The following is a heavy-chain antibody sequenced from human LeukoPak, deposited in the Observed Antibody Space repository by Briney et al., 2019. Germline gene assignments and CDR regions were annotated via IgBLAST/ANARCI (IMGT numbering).Heavy chain of an antibody. J-gene: IGHJ4*02. Sequence: GGSRRLSCVTSGFMFSSYGMHWVRQAPGKGLEWVAFTQSDGYGKDYRDSVKGRFTISRDNSKNTLYLQMNFLRAEDTALYYCGKHDSASDYWGQGTLVTVSS. V-gene: IGHV3-30*02. D-gene: IGHD1-26*01. CDR2: TQSDGYGK. CDR3: GKHDSASDY. CDR1: GFMFSSYG.